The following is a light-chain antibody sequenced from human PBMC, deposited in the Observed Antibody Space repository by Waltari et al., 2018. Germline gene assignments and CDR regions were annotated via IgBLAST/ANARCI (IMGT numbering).Light chain of an antibody. CDR3: HAAADNNWF. CDR2: KDT. CDR1: FLAYNY. Sequence: YDLTPPLSLSVFPGRAATHTVPGDFLAYNYVRWIQQKPGQAPTLILYKDTERPSGIPERFSGSSSGSTVTLTIRGALLEDEADYHCHAAADNNWFFGGGTKLTVL. J-gene: IGLJ2*01. V-gene: IGLV3-27*01.